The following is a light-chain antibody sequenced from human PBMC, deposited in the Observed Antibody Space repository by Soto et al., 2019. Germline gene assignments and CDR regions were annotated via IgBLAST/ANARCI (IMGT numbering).Light chain of an antibody. V-gene: IGKV3-11*01. J-gene: IGKJ4*01. Sequence: VVLTQSPATLSLSPGERATLSCRASQSISEFLAWYQQKPGQAPRLLIYDASNRATGTPARFSGSGSGTDFTLTISSLEAEDFALYYCQQGSKWPVTFGGGTKVDIK. CDR1: QSISEF. CDR2: DAS. CDR3: QQGSKWPVT.